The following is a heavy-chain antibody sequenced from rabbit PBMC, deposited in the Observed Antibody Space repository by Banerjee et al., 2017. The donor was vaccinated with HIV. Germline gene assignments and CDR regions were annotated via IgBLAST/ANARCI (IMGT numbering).Heavy chain of an antibody. Sequence: QEQLEESGGDLVKPEGSLTLTCTASAFSFSNKYVMCWVRQAPGKGLEWIACINTSSGNTVYASWMNGRFTISRSTSLNTVDLKMTSLTAADTATYFCARSNSGDYMGLWGQGTLVTVS. J-gene: IGHJ3*01. D-gene: IGHD1-1*01. CDR1: AFSFSNKYV. CDR2: INTSSGNT. V-gene: IGHV1S43*01. CDR3: ARSNSGDYMGL.